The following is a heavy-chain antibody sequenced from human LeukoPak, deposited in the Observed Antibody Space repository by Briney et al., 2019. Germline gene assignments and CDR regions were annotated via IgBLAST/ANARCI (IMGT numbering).Heavy chain of an antibody. Sequence: GGSLRLSCAASGFTFSSYWMSWVRQAPGKGLEWVANIKQDGSEKYYVDSVKGRFTISRDNAKNSLYLQMNSLRAEDTAVYYCARAVSYDFWSGYYSSYYYYYMDVWGKGTTVTVSS. CDR3: ARAVSYDFWSGYYSSYYYYYMDV. J-gene: IGHJ6*03. CDR1: GFTFSSYW. CDR2: IKQDGSEK. V-gene: IGHV3-7*01. D-gene: IGHD3-3*01.